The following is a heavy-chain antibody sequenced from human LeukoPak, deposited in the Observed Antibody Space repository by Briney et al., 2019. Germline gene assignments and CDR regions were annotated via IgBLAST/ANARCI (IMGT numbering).Heavy chain of an antibody. Sequence: PSKTLSLTCTVSGGSISNSNYYWGWIRQPPGRGLEWIGSIYYSGGTYYNPSLKSRVTISVDTSKNQFSLNLSSVTAADTAVFHCARHGGASYLYYFDYWGQGTLVTVSS. V-gene: IGHV4-39*01. D-gene: IGHD1-26*01. J-gene: IGHJ4*02. CDR1: GGSISNSNYY. CDR3: ARHGGASYLYYFDY. CDR2: IYYSGGT.